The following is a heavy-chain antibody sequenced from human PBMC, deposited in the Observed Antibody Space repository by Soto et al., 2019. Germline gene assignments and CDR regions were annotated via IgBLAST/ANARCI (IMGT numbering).Heavy chain of an antibody. V-gene: IGHV4-30-4*01. CDR1: GGSIYSGDYY. J-gene: IGHJ4*02. Sequence: SETLSLTCTVSGGSIYSGDYYWNWIRQPPGKGLEWIGNIYYSGSTLSNPSLKSRVTISMDTSRDQFSLNLSSLSAADTAVYFCARSYYFGSGSYFDFWGQGTLVTVSS. CDR2: IYYSGST. D-gene: IGHD3-10*01. CDR3: ARSYYFGSGSYFDF.